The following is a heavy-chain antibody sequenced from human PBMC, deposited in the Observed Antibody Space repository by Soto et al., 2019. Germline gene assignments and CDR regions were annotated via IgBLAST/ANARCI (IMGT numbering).Heavy chain of an antibody. V-gene: IGHV3-11*01. D-gene: IGHD6-19*01. Sequence: PGGSLRLSCAASGFTFSNYYMTWIRQAPGKGLECLSYISSREVTVYYADSVKGRFTISRDNTKNSLYLQMTTLRDEDTAVYYCARVSASGWHVNGRDYFDSWGQGTLVTVPS. J-gene: IGHJ4*02. CDR2: ISSREVTV. CDR3: ARVSASGWHVNGRDYFDS. CDR1: GFTFSNYY.